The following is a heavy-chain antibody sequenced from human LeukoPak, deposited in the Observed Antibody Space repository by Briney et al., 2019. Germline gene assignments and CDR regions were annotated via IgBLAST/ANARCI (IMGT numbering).Heavy chain of an antibody. V-gene: IGHV3-23*01. CDR3: AKTSAGIRGGYFDY. J-gene: IGHJ4*02. D-gene: IGHD3-10*01. CDR2: INDSGGNT. Sequence: GGSLRLSXAASGFTFSSYAMIWVCEARAKGLEWVSLINDSGGNTYYADSVEGRFTISRDNSKNTLFLRMSSLRAEDTAVYYCAKTSAGIRGGYFDYWGQGTLVTVSS. CDR1: GFTFSSYA.